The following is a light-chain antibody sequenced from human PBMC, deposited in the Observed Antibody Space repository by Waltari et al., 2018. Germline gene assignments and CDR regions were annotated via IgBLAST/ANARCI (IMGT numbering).Light chain of an antibody. CDR1: SSDVGYSTY. Sequence: QSALTQPRPVSGSPGQSVTLPCTGTSSDVGYSTYVSWYQPHPGKPPKLMIYDVTKRPSGVPDRFSGSNSGNTASLTVSGLQAEDEADYYCCSFARSSTLVFGGGTKLTVL. J-gene: IGLJ2*01. CDR2: DVT. V-gene: IGLV2-11*01. CDR3: CSFARSSTLV.